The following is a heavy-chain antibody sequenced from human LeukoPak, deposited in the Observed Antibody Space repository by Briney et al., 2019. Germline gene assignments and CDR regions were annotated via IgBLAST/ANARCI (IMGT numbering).Heavy chain of an antibody. CDR2: ISSSSSYI. J-gene: IGHJ4*02. Sequence: GGSLRLSCAASGFTVSSNYMSWVRQAPGKGLEWVSSISSSSSYIYYADSVKGRFTISRDNAKNSLYLQMNSLRAEDTAVYYCARDPCGGNCYSGFDYWGQGTLVTVSS. D-gene: IGHD2-21*02. V-gene: IGHV3-21*01. CDR3: ARDPCGGNCYSGFDY. CDR1: GFTVSSNY.